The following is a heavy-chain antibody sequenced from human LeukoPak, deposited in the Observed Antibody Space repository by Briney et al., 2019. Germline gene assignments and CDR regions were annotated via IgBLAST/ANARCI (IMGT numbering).Heavy chain of an antibody. D-gene: IGHD4-17*01. Sequence: GGALRLSCAASGFTFSSYAMHWVRQAPGKGLEGVAVISYDGSNKYYADSVKGRFTISRDYSKNPLYLQMNSLTAEDTAVYYCASSTTVTPYWGQGTLVTVSS. J-gene: IGHJ4*02. CDR2: ISYDGSNK. V-gene: IGHV3-30*01. CDR3: ASSTTVTPY. CDR1: GFTFSSYA.